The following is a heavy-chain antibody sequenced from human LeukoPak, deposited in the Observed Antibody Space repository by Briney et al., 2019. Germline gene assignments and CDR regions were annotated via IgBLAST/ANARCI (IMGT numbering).Heavy chain of an antibody. V-gene: IGHV4-38-2*02. CDR2: IQHSGRT. D-gene: IGHD6-13*01. CDR1: GYSISSGYY. Sequence: SETLSLTCTVSGYSISSGYYWGWIRQPPGKGLEWIGSIQHSGRTYYNPSLKSRVTISVDTSKNQFSLKLSSVTAADTAVYYCARAYSTSWYSFDYWGQGTLVTVSS. CDR3: ARAYSTSWYSFDY. J-gene: IGHJ4*02.